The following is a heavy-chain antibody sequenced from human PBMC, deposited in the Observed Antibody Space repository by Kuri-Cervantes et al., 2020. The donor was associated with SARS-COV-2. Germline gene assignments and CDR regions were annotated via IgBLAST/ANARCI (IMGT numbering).Heavy chain of an antibody. Sequence: GESLKISCAASGFTFSNHWMHWVRQAPGKGLVWVSGINSDGSDTNYADSVKGRFTISRDNAKNTLYLQMNSLRAEDTAVYYCAREHRYYDFWSGYYLYYFDYWGQGTLVTVSS. V-gene: IGHV3-74*01. J-gene: IGHJ4*02. CDR3: AREHRYYDFWSGYYLYYFDY. D-gene: IGHD3-3*01. CDR1: GFTFSNHW. CDR2: INSDGSDT.